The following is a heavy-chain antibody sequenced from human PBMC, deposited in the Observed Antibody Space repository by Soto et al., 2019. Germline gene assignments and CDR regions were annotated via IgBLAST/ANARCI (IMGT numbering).Heavy chain of an antibody. CDR2: MNPNSGNT. CDR3: ARIPTRGIQLWFDP. V-gene: IGHV1-8*01. Sequence: ASVKVSCKASGYTFTSYDINWVRQATGQGLEWMGWMNPNSGNTGYAQKFQGRVTMTRNTSISTAYMELSSLRSEDTAVYYCARIPTRGIQLWFDPWGQGTLVTVSS. D-gene: IGHD5-18*01. J-gene: IGHJ5*02. CDR1: GYTFTSYD.